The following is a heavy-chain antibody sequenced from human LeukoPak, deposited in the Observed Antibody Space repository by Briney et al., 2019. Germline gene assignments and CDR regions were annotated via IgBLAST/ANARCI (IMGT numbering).Heavy chain of an antibody. CDR1: GGSFSGYY. D-gene: IGHD3-16*01. J-gene: IGHJ4*02. Sequence: SETLSLTCAVYGGSFSGYYWSWIRQPPGKGLEWIGEINHSGSTNYNPSLKSRVTISVDTSKNQFSLKLSSVTAADTAVYYCASWGYSDYWGQGTLVTVSS. V-gene: IGHV4-34*01. CDR2: INHSGST. CDR3: ASWGYSDY.